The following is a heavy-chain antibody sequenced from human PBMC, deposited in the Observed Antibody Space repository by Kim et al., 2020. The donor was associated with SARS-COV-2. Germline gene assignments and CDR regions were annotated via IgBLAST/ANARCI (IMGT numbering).Heavy chain of an antibody. J-gene: IGHJ4*02. CDR3: ARVPRSCSGGSCYGY. V-gene: IGHV3-21*01. CDR1: GFTFSSYS. Sequence: GGSLRLSCAASGFTFSSYSMNWVRQAPGKGLEWVSSISSSSSYIYYADSVKGRFTISRDNAKNSLYLQMNSLRAEDTAVYYCARVPRSCSGGSCYGYWGQGGLVTDSS. CDR2: ISSSSSYI. D-gene: IGHD2-15*01.